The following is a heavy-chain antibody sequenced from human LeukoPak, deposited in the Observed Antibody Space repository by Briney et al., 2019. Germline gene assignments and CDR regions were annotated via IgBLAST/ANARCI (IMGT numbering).Heavy chain of an antibody. CDR1: GYTFTTYY. Sequence: DSVKVSCKASGYTFTTYYMHWVRQAPGQGLQWMGIINPSGGSTSYAQKFQGRVTMTRDTSTSTVYMELSSLRSDDTAIYYCARSVKMPTIVHWGQGTLVTVSS. CDR2: INPSGGST. V-gene: IGHV1-46*03. CDR3: ARSVKMPTIVH. D-gene: IGHD5-24*01. J-gene: IGHJ4*02.